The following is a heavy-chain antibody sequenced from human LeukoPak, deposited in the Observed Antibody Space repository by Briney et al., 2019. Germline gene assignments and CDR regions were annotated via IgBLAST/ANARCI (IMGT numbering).Heavy chain of an antibody. CDR3: ARDSPVYYDSSGYYNPNFDY. CDR1: RFTFSSSA. D-gene: IGHD3-22*01. V-gene: IGHV3-23*01. Sequence: GGSPRLSCAASRFTFSSSAMSWVRQAPGKGLEWVSAISNNGGYTYYADSVQGRFTISRDNAKNSLYLQMNSLRAEDTAVYYCARDSPVYYDSSGYYNPNFDYWGQGTLVTVSS. J-gene: IGHJ4*02. CDR2: ISNNGGYT.